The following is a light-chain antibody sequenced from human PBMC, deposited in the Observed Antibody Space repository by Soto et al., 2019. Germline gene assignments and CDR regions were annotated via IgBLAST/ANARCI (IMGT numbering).Light chain of an antibody. Sequence: QPVLTQSPSASASLGASVKLTCTLSSGHSSYAIAWHQQHPEKGPRYLMKLNSAGSHSKGDGTPDRVSASTSRAERYLTISSLQSEDEADYYCQTWGTGIQVFGGGTKLTVL. CDR3: QTWGTGIQV. V-gene: IGLV4-69*01. CDR2: LNSAGSH. J-gene: IGLJ2*01. CDR1: SGHSSYA.